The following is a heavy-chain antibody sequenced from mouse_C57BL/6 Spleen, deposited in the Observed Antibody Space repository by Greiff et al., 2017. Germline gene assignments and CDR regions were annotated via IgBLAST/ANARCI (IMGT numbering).Heavy chain of an antibody. D-gene: IGHD2-5*01. V-gene: IGHV3-1*01. Sequence: EVKLVESGPGMVKPSQSLSLTCTVTGYSITSGYDWHWIRHFPGNKLEWMGYISYSGSTNYNPSLKSRISITHDTSKNHFFLKLNSVTTEDTATYYCARGPLYYSNYGFAYWGQGTLVTVSA. CDR1: GYSITSGYD. CDR3: ARGPLYYSNYGFAY. CDR2: ISYSGST. J-gene: IGHJ3*01.